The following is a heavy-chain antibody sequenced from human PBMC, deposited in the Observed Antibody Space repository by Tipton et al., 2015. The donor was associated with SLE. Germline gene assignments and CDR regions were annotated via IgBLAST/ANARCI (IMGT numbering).Heavy chain of an antibody. D-gene: IGHD2-2*01. CDR1: GDSLSSGSYY. J-gene: IGHJ4*02. V-gene: IGHV4-61*02. CDR3: VVCSPSSCAYFDY. CDR2: IYTGGNT. Sequence: TLSLTCTVTGDSLSSGSYYWNWIRQPAGKGLEWIGRIYTGGNTKYNPSLESRVTLSADASKAQFSLKLTSVTAADTAVYYCVVCSPSSCAYFDYWGQGRLVTVSS.